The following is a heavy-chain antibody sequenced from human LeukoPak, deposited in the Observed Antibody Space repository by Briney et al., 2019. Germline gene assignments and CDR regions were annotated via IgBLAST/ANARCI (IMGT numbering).Heavy chain of an antibody. D-gene: IGHD2-2*01. V-gene: IGHV4-59*01. J-gene: IGHJ4*02. Sequence: KPSETLSLTCTVSGGSISSYYWSWIRQPPGKGLEWIGYIYYSGSTNYNPSLKSRVTISVDTSKNQFSLKLSSVTAADTAGYYCARVYCSSTSCYAPYFDYWGQGTLVTVSS. CDR3: ARVYCSSTSCYAPYFDY. CDR1: GGSISSYY. CDR2: IYYSGST.